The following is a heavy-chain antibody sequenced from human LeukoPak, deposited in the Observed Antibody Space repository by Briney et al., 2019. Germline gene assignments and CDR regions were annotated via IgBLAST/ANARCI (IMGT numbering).Heavy chain of an antibody. D-gene: IGHD2-21*02. CDR1: GFTFSSYE. CDR2: ISSSSSYI. Sequence: GGSLRLSCAASGFTFSSYEMNWVRQAPGKGLEWVSSISSSSSYIYYADSVKGRFTISRDNAKNSLYLQMNSLRAEDTAVYYCARDPGECGGDCYSDGYWGQGTLVTVSS. CDR3: ARDPGECGGDCYSDGY. J-gene: IGHJ4*02. V-gene: IGHV3-21*01.